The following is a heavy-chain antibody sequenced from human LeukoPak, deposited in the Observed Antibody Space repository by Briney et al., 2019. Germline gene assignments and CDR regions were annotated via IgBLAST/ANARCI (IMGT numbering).Heavy chain of an antibody. D-gene: IGHD1-14*01. V-gene: IGHV3-53*01. CDR1: GFTVSSNY. Sequence: PGGSLRLSCEASGFTVSSNYMTWVRQAPGRGLEWVAVIYSGGSTSYADSVKGRFTISRDNSKNTVFLQMNSLRAEDTAVYYCARESPEGFWGQGTLVTVSS. CDR2: IYSGGST. J-gene: IGHJ4*02. CDR3: ARESPEGF.